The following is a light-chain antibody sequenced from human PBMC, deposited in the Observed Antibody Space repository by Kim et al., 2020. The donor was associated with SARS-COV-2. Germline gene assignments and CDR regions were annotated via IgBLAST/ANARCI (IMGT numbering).Light chain of an antibody. CDR1: SSNIGAGYD. CDR2: VNN. CDR3: QSYDNSLSGWV. V-gene: IGLV1-40*01. Sequence: RIPLSCTGSSSNIGAGYDVHWYQQLPGTAPKLLIYVNNIRPSGVPDRFSGSKSGTSASLAITGLQAEDEADYYCQSYDNSLSGWVFGGGTQLTVL. J-gene: IGLJ2*01.